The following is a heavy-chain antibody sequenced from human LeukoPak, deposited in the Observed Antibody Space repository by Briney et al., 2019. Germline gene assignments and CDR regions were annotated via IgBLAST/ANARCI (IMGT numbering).Heavy chain of an antibody. D-gene: IGHD4-17*01. CDR2: ITSSGNTI. Sequence: GGSLRLSCAASGFTFSSYEMNWVRQAPGKGLECVSYITSSGNTIYYADSVKGRFTISRDNAKNSLYLQMNSLRAEDTAVYYCARLTTMTTTGGPFDSWGQGTLVTVSS. J-gene: IGHJ4*02. CDR1: GFTFSSYE. V-gene: IGHV3-48*03. CDR3: ARLTTMTTTGGPFDS.